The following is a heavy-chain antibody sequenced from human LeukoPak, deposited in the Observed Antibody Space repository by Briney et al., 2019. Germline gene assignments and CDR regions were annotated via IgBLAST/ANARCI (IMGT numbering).Heavy chain of an antibody. Sequence: GGSLRLSCAASGFTFSSYAMSCVRQAPGKGLEWVSGIGGSSDSTYYADSVKGRFTISRDNSKNTLYLQMNSLRAEDTAVYYCANQVGATFNWGQGTLVTVSS. CDR2: IGGSSDST. CDR3: ANQVGATFN. D-gene: IGHD1-26*01. J-gene: IGHJ4*02. V-gene: IGHV3-23*01. CDR1: GFTFSSYA.